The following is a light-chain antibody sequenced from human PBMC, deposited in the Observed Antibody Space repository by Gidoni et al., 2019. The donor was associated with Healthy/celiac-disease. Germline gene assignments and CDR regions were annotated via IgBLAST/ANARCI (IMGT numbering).Light chain of an antibody. CDR3: HQYYSGPYS. CDR2: WAS. Sequence: DIVMTQSPDSLAVSLGERATINCKSSQSVLYSSNNKNYLAWYQQKPGQPPKLLIYWASTRESGVPDRFSGSGSGTDFTLTISSLQAEDVAVYYCHQYYSGPYSFGQGTMLEIK. CDR1: QSVLYSSNNKNY. J-gene: IGKJ2*01. V-gene: IGKV4-1*01.